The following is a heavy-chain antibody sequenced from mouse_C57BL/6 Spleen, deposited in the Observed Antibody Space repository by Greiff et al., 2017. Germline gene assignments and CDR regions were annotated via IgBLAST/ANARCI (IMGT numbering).Heavy chain of an antibody. J-gene: IGHJ2*01. CDR1: GYSITSGYY. CDR2: ISYDGSN. V-gene: IGHV3-6*01. CDR3: ARDLYCPFDY. D-gene: IGHD2-1*01. Sequence: EVQLQQSGPGLVKPSQSLSLTCSVTGYSITSGYYWNWIRQFPGNKLEWMGYISYDGSNNYNPSLKNRISITRDTSKNQFFLKLNSVTTEDTATYYCARDLYCPFDYWGQGTTLTVSS.